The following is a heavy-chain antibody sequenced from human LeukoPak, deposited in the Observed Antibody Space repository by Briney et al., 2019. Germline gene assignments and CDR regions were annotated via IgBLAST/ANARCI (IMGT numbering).Heavy chain of an antibody. Sequence: SETLSLTCTVSGGSISSYYWSWIRQPPGKGLEWIGYLYDSGSTNYNPSLKSRVTISVDTSKNQFSLKVSSVTAADTAVYYCAAGWFWFGAPDAFDIWGQGTMVTVSS. CDR1: GGSISSYY. V-gene: IGHV4-59*01. CDR2: LYDSGST. CDR3: AAGWFWFGAPDAFDI. J-gene: IGHJ3*02. D-gene: IGHD3-10*01.